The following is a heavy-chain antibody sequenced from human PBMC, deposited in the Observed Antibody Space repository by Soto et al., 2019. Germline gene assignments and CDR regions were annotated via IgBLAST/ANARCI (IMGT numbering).Heavy chain of an antibody. CDR1: GGTFSTHA. V-gene: IGHV1-69*13. Sequence: ASVKVSCKASGGTFSTHAIIWVRQAPGRGLEWMGGIIPISGTTYYTQKFQGRVTITADEPTSTAFMELSSLKSDDTAVFYCARGYCSGGNCYSGMDVWGQGTMVTVS. CDR3: ARGYCSGGNCYSGMDV. J-gene: IGHJ6*02. D-gene: IGHD2-15*01. CDR2: IIPISGTT.